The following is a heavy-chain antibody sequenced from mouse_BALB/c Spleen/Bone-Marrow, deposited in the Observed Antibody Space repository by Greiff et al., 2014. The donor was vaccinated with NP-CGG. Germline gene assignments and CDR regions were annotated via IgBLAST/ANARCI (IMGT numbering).Heavy chain of an antibody. CDR1: GFTFSDFY. D-gene: IGHD1-1*02. CDR2: ISDGGTYT. J-gene: IGHJ4*01. V-gene: IGHV5-4*02. Sequence: EVQGVESGGDLVKPGGSLKLSCAASGFTFSDFYMFWFRQTPEKRLEWVATISDGGTYTYCPDSVKGRFTISRDNAKNNLYLQMSSLKSEDTAMYYCARSGERYGAMDYWGQGTSVTVSS. CDR3: ARSGERYGAMDY.